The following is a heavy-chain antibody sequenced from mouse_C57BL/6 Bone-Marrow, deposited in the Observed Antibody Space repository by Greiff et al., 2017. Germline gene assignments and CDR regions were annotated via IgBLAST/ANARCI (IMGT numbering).Heavy chain of an antibody. CDR3: ARYPVVGGNYGWYFDV. CDR1: GYTFTSYG. CDR2: IYPRSGNT. D-gene: IGHD2-1*01. J-gene: IGHJ1*03. V-gene: IGHV1-81*01. Sequence: VQLQQSGAELARPGASVKLSCKASGYTFTSYGISWVKQRTGQGLEWIGEIYPRSGNTYYNEKFKGKATLTADKSSSTAYMELRSLTSEDSAVYFCARYPVVGGNYGWYFDVWGTGTTVTVSS.